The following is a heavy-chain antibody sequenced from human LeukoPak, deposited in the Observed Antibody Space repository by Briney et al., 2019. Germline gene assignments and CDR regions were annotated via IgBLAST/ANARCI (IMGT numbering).Heavy chain of an antibody. CDR1: GYTFTSYA. Sequence: ASVKVSCKASGYTFTSYAMHWVRQAPGQRVEGMGWINACNGNKKYSQKLKGRVTITSDTSASTAYMELSSLRSQDTAVYYCARDKENGDYSYWGQGTLVTVSS. V-gene: IGHV1-3*01. D-gene: IGHD4-17*01. CDR2: INACNGNK. J-gene: IGHJ4*02. CDR3: ARDKENGDYSY.